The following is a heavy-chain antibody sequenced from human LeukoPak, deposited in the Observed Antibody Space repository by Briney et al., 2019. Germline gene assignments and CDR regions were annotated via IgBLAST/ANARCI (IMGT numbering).Heavy chain of an antibody. CDR2: TYYRSKWYT. D-gene: IGHD5-18*01. CDR3: ARVGEGYSYGADAFDI. CDR1: GDSVSSNTAT. V-gene: IGHV6-1*01. J-gene: IGHJ3*02. Sequence: SQTLSLTCAISGDSVSSNTATWNWIRQSPSRGLEWLGRTYYRSKWYTDYAVSVKSRITINPDTSKNQFSLQLNSVTPEDTAVYYCARVGEGYSYGADAFDIWGQGTMVTVSS.